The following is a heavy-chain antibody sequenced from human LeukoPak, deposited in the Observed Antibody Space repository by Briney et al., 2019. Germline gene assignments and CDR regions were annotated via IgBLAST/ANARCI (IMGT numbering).Heavy chain of an antibody. J-gene: IGHJ4*02. CDR2: IWYDGSNK. V-gene: IGHV3-33*01. CDR3: ARDPRCSSTSCYGVDYFDY. D-gene: IGHD2-2*01. CDR1: GFTFSSYG. Sequence: PGRSLRLSCAASGFTFSSYGMHWVRQAPSKGLEWVAVIWYDGSNKYYADSVKGRFTISRDNSKNTLYLQMDSLRAEDTAVYYCARDPRCSSTSCYGVDYFDYWGQGTLVTVSS.